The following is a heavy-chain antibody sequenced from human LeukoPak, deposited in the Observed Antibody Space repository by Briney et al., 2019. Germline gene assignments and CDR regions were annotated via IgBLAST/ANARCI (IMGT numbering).Heavy chain of an antibody. Sequence: GASVKVSCKASGYTFTDYYVYWVRQAPGQGLEWMGWINPNSGDTNYAQKFQGRVTMTRDTSISTAYMDLSSLRSDDTAMYYRARMWSTATSGWNWFDPWGQGTLVTVSS. CDR2: INPNSGDT. V-gene: IGHV1-2*02. CDR1: GYTFTDYY. D-gene: IGHD6-13*01. CDR3: ARMWSTATSGWNWFDP. J-gene: IGHJ5*02.